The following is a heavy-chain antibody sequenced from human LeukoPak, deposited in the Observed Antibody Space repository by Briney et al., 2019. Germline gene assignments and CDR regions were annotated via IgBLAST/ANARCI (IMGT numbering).Heavy chain of an antibody. J-gene: IGHJ4*02. CDR1: GVSISSYY. V-gene: IGHV4-59*01. CDR2: IYYSGST. Sequence: SETLSLTCTVSGVSISSYYWSWIRQPPGKGLEWIGYIYYSGSTNYNPSLKSRVTISVDTSKNQFSLKLSSVTAADTAVYYCATPRYWGQGTLVTVSS. CDR3: ATPRY.